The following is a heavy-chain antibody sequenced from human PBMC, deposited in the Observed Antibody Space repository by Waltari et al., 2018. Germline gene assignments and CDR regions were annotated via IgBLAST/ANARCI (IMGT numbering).Heavy chain of an antibody. V-gene: IGHV3-48*04. Sequence: EVRLVESGGALIQPGGSMRLPCAPSGFSFRSCGLSWVRQAPGKGLEWISYISGSSLTNHYADSVKGRFSISRDNAENSVHLQMNSLRVEDTAVYYCARDRGYYDRSGYYPFDSWGQGTLVIVSS. CDR2: ISGSSLTN. CDR1: GFSFRSCG. D-gene: IGHD3-22*01. J-gene: IGHJ4*02. CDR3: ARDRGYYDRSGYYPFDS.